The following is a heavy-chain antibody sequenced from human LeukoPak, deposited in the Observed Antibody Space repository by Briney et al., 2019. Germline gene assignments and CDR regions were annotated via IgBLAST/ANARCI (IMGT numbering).Heavy chain of an antibody. CDR1: GFTFRSYG. D-gene: IGHD3-10*01. CDR2: ISFDGNNK. V-gene: IGHV3-30*03. CDR3: AGRGSGSYFDY. Sequence: GGSLRLSCAASGFTFRSYGMHWVRQVPGKGLEWVAVISFDGNNKYYADSVKGRFTISRDNSKNTLYLQMHSLRAEDTAVYYCAGRGSGSYFDYWGQGTLVTVSS. J-gene: IGHJ4*02.